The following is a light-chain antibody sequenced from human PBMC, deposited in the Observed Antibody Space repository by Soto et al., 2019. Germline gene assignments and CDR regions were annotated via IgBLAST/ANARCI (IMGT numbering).Light chain of an antibody. CDR3: QSYDSSLSGYV. J-gene: IGLJ1*01. CDR2: GNS. Sequence: QSVLTQPPSVSGAPGQRVTVSCTGSSSNIGARYKVHWYQQLPGTAPKLLIYGNSNRPSGVPDRFSGSKSGTSASLAITGLQAEDEADYYCQSYDSSLSGYVFGTGTKLTVL. V-gene: IGLV1-40*01. CDR1: SSNIGARYK.